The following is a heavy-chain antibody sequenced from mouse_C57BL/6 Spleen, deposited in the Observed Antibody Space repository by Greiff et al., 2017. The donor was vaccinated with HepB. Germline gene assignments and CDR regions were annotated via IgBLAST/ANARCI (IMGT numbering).Heavy chain of an antibody. CDR2: IYPRSGNT. D-gene: IGHD2-4*01. CDR1: GYTFTSYG. J-gene: IGHJ2*01. CDR3: ARWGIYYDYDDGYFDY. Sequence: VQLQQSGAELARPGASVKLSCKASGYTFTSYGISWVKQRTGQGLEWIGEIYPRSGNTYYNEKFKGKATLTADKSSSTAYMELRSLTSEDSAVYFCARWGIYYDYDDGYFDYWGQGTTLTVSS. V-gene: IGHV1-81*01.